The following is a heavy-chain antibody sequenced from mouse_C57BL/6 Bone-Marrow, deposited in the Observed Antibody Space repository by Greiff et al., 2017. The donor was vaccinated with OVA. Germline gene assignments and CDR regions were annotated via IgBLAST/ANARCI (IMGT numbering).Heavy chain of an antibody. J-gene: IGHJ2*01. CDR1: GYTFTSYW. D-gene: IGHD2-4*01. CDR3: ARLNYDYDEEVCFDC. Sequence: QVQLQQPGAELVMPGASVKLSCKASGYTFTSYWMHWVKQRPGQGLEWIGEIDPSDSYTNYNQKFKGKSTLTVDKSSSTAYMQLSSLTSEDSAVYYGARLNYDYDEEVCFDCWGQGTTLTVSS. V-gene: IGHV1-69*01. CDR2: IDPSDSYT.